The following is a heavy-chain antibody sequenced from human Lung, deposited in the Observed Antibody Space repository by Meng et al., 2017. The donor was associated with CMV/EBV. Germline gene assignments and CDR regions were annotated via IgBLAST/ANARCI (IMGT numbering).Heavy chain of an antibody. CDR3: ARKTDAGGWNFHH. V-gene: IGHV1-2*02. J-gene: IGHJ1*01. CDR2: INPNNGGT. D-gene: IGHD3-16*01. CDR1: GYTFTGYY. Sequence: ASAKDSCKASGYTFTGYYLYWVRQAPGQGLEWMGWINPNNGGTKYAQRFEGRVTMTRDTSITTVYMELSRLTSDDTAVYYCARKTDAGGWNFHHWGQSTLVTVSS.